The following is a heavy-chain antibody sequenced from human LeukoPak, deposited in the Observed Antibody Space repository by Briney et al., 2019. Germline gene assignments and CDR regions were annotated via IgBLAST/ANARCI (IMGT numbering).Heavy chain of an antibody. CDR3: AKDSGFAGMRQYYFDY. V-gene: IGHV3-30*04. J-gene: IGHJ4*02. D-gene: IGHD2-2*01. CDR2: ISYDESNK. Sequence: GGSLRLSCAASGFTFRSYAMHWVRQAPGKGLEWVAVISYDESNKYYADSVKGRFTISRDNSKNTLYLQMNSLRAEDTAVYYCAKDSGFAGMRQYYFDYWGQGTLVTVSS. CDR1: GFTFRSYA.